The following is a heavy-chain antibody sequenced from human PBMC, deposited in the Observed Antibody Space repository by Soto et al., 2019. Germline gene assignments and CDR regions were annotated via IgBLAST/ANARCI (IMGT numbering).Heavy chain of an antibody. CDR1: GGSFSGYY. Sequence: QVQLQQWGAGLLKPSETLSLTCAVYGGSFSGYYWSWIRQPPGKGLEWIGEINHSGSTNYNPSLKSRVTISVDTSKNQFSLKLSSVTAADTAVYYCARVVAATTWWFDPWGQGTLVTVSS. J-gene: IGHJ5*02. V-gene: IGHV4-34*01. CDR3: ARVVAATTWWFDP. D-gene: IGHD2-15*01. CDR2: INHSGST.